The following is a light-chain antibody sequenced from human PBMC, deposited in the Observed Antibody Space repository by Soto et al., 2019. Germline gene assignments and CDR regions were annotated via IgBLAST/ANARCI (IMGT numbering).Light chain of an antibody. J-gene: IGLJ1*01. CDR3: SSYTSSSTYV. CDR1: SSYVGGYNY. Sequence: QSVLTQPASLSGSPGQSITISCTGTSSYVGGYNYVSWYQQHPGKAPKLMIYDVSNRPSGVSNRFSGSKSGNTASLTISGLQAEDEADYYCSSYTSSSTYVFGTGTKVTVL. V-gene: IGLV2-14*01. CDR2: DVS.